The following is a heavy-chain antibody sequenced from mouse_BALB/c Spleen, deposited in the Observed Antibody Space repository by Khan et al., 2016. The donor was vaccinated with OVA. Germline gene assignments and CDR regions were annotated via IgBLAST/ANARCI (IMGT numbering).Heavy chain of an antibody. V-gene: IGHV1-31*01. J-gene: IGHJ3*01. CDR2: VDPFSAVT. CDR3: TRHVNTAWFTY. CDR1: GYSFTSYY. Sequence: VQLQQSGPELMKPGASVKISCKASGYSFTSYYIHWVMQSRGQSLEWIGYVDPFSAVTTYNQKFKGKATLTVDKSSSTAYIHLSNLTSEDSAVYDCTRHVNTAWFTYWGQGTLVTVSA.